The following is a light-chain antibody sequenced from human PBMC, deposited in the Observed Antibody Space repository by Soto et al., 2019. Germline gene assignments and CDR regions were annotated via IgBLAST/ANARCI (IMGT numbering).Light chain of an antibody. J-gene: IGKJ5*01. Sequence: DIVMTQSPDSLAVSLGERATINCKSSQSVFSSSTNKNYLAWLQQKPGQPPKLLIYWASTRKSGVPDRLSGSGSGTDFTLTCTSLQAEDVAVYYCQQYHSAPITFGQGTRRE. V-gene: IGKV4-1*01. CDR2: WAS. CDR3: QQYHSAPIT. CDR1: QSVFSSSTNKNY.